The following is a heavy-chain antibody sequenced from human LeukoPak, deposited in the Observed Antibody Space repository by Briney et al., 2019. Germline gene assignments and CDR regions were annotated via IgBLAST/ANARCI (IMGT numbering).Heavy chain of an antibody. CDR2: IWYDGSNK. J-gene: IGHJ5*02. CDR1: GFTFSSYG. D-gene: IGHD3-22*01. Sequence: PGGSLRLSCAASGFTFSSYGMHWVRQAPGKGLEWVAVIWYDGSNKYYADSVKGRFTISRDNAKNSLYLQMNSLRAEDTAVYYCARESRGVVVDYNWFDPWGQGTLVTVSS. V-gene: IGHV3-33*01. CDR3: ARESRGVVVDYNWFDP.